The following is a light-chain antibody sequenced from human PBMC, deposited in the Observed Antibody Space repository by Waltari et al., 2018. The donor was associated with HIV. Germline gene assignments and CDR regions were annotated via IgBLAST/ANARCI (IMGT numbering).Light chain of an antibody. V-gene: IGLV1-44*01. J-gene: IGLJ3*02. CDR1: SSNIGRNT. Sequence: QSVLTQPPSASGTPGQRVTIPCSGSSSNIGRNTVNWYQQLPGTAPKLLIYSKNQRPSGVPDRLSGSKSGTSASLAISGLQSEDEANYYCAAWDDSLIGPVFGGGTKLTVL. CDR2: SKN. CDR3: AAWDDSLIGPV.